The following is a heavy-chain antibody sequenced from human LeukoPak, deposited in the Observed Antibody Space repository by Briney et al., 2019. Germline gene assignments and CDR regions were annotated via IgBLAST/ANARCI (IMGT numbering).Heavy chain of an antibody. CDR2: IYTSGST. Sequence: PSETLSLTCTVSGGSISDYYWSWIRQPAGKGLEWIGRIYTSGSTNYNPSLKSRVTMSLDTSKNQFSLKLSSVTAADTAVYYCARDASMVRGVADYWSQGTLVTVSS. CDR3: ARDASMVRGVADY. V-gene: IGHV4-4*07. J-gene: IGHJ4*02. CDR1: GGSISDYY. D-gene: IGHD3-10*01.